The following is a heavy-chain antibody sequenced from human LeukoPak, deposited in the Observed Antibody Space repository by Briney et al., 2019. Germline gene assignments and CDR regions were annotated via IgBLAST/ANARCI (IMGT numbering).Heavy chain of an antibody. Sequence: PGGSLRLSCAASGFTFSSYWMSWVSQAQGKGLEWVANIKQDGSEENFVDSVKGRFTISRDNAKKSLYLQMNSLRAEDTAVYYCARGSSAGASLRHDYWGQGTLVTVSS. D-gene: IGHD1-26*01. CDR1: GFTFSSYW. CDR2: IKQDGSEE. CDR3: ARGSSAGASLRHDY. J-gene: IGHJ4*02. V-gene: IGHV3-7*01.